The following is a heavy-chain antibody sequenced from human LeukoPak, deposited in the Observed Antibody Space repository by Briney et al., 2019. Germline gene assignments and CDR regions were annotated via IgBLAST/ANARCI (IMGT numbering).Heavy chain of an antibody. Sequence: PGGSLRLSCAASGFIFTDYWMNWVRQAPGRGLEWLASVKGDGSATSYVDSVKGRFTISRDNAKNSLYLQMNSLRAEDTAVYYCAKRFLEWLNWFDPWGQGTLVTVSS. CDR2: VKGDGSAT. CDR3: AKRFLEWLNWFDP. V-gene: IGHV3-7*03. CDR1: GFIFTDYW. J-gene: IGHJ5*02. D-gene: IGHD3-3*01.